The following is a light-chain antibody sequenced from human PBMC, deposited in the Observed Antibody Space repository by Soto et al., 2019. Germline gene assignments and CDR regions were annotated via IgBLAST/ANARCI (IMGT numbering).Light chain of an antibody. J-gene: IGKJ3*01. V-gene: IGKV3-11*01. Sequence: EIVLTQSPATLSLSPGERATLSCRASQSVSSYLAWYQQKPGQAPRLLIYDASSRATGIPARFSGSGSGTDFTLTISSLEPEDFAVYYCQQRSNWPAATFGPGTKVDIK. CDR3: QQRSNWPAAT. CDR1: QSVSSY. CDR2: DAS.